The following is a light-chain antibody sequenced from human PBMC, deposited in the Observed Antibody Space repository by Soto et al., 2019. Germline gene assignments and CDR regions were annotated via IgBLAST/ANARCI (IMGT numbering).Light chain of an antibody. CDR3: AAWDDNLRGYWV. CDR2: TDN. Sequence: QSVLTQPPSASGTPGQRVTISCSGSTSNIGSNYVYWYQHLPGTAPKLLIYTDNQRPSGVPARFSGSKSGTSAALAISGLRSADEADYFCAAWDDNLRGYWVFGGGTKLTVL. CDR1: TSNIGSNY. J-gene: IGLJ2*01. V-gene: IGLV1-47*02.